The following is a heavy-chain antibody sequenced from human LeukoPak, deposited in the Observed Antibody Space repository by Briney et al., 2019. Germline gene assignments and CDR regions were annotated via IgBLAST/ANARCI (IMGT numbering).Heavy chain of an antibody. V-gene: IGHV3-21*01. D-gene: IGHD4-17*01. CDR2: ISSSSSYK. CDR1: GFTFSGFS. CDR3: ASTTGDAFDI. Sequence: GGSLRLSCAASGFTFSGFSMNWVRQAPGKGLEWDSSISSSSSYKYYADSVKGRFTISRDNAKNSLYLQMNSLRVEDTAVYYCASTTGDAFDIWGQGTMVTVSS. J-gene: IGHJ3*02.